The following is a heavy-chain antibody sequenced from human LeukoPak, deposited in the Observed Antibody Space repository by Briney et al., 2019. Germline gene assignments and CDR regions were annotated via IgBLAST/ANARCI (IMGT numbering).Heavy chain of an antibody. CDR3: AYRQFTSPWSDP. Sequence: GESLKISCKGSGDTFATYWIGWVRQLPGKGLEWMGVIYPGDSRIRYSPSFQGQVTISADKPISTAYLQWSSLKASDTAMYYCAYRQFTSPWSDPWGQGTLVTVSS. J-gene: IGHJ5*02. CDR1: GDTFATYW. V-gene: IGHV5-51*04. CDR2: IYPGDSRI. D-gene: IGHD2-2*01.